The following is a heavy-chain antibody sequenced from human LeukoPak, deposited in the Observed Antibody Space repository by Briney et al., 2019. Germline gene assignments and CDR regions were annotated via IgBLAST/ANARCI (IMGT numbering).Heavy chain of an antibody. CDR3: ARQHDSYYYYYIDV. Sequence: SETLSLTCAVSGSSISNGHYWVWIRQPPGRGLEWIGSLYHTDSAYYNTSLRSRVSMSVDTSKNQFSLTLNFVTAADSAVYYCARQHDSYYYYYIDVWGLGTRVTVSS. V-gene: IGHV4-38-2*01. J-gene: IGHJ6*03. CDR2: LYHTDSA. CDR1: GSSISNGHY.